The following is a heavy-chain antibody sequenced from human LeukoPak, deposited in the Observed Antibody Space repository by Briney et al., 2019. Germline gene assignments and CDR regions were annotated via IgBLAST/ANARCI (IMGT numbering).Heavy chain of an antibody. J-gene: IGHJ6*02. CDR3: AKQQQLVRRYYYYGMDV. D-gene: IGHD6-13*01. CDR2: ISGSGGST. CDR1: GITFSSYA. V-gene: IGHV3-23*01. Sequence: PGGSLRLSCAVSGITFSSYAMSWVRQAPGKGLEWVSAISGSGGSTYYADSVKGRFTISRDNSKNTLYLQMNSLRAEDTAVYYCAKQQQLVRRYYYYGMDVWGQGTTVTVSS.